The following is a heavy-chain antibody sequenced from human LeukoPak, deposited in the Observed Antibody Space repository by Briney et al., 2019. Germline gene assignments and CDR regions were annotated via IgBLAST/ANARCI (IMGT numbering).Heavy chain of an antibody. Sequence: PGGSLRLSCAASGFTFSSHAMSWVRQAPGKGLEWVSSIGGSGRSTFYADSVKGRFTISRDNSKDTLYLQMNSLRAEDTAVYYCAKDLETINPTVGWGQGTLVTVSS. CDR2: IGGSGRST. V-gene: IGHV3-23*01. CDR3: AKDLETINPTVG. J-gene: IGHJ4*02. CDR1: GFTFSSHA. D-gene: IGHD1-14*01.